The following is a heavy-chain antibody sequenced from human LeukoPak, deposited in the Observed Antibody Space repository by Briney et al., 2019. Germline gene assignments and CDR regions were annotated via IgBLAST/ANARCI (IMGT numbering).Heavy chain of an antibody. CDR1: GYSFTSYG. J-gene: IGHJ3*02. Sequence: GASVKVSCKAFGYSFTSYGISWVRQAPGQGLEWMGWISAYNGNTNYALKLQGRVTMTTDTSTSTAYMEPRSLRSDDTAVYYCARRKGSSSWYFAFDIWGQGTMVTVSS. V-gene: IGHV1-18*01. D-gene: IGHD6-13*01. CDR2: ISAYNGNT. CDR3: ARRKGSSSWYFAFDI.